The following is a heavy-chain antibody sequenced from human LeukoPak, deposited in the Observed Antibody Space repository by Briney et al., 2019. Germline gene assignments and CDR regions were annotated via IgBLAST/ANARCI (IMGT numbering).Heavy chain of an antibody. J-gene: IGHJ4*02. CDR2: INPSGVCT. Sequence: ASVKVSCKASGYTLPRYYMQWVRQAPGQGLDGMGLINPSGVCTSYAQKFQGRVTLTTDTSTSTAYMELRSLKSDDTAVYYCARDIGLVRGIIMAHWGQGTQVTVSS. D-gene: IGHD3-10*01. CDR1: GYTLPRYY. V-gene: IGHV1-46*01. CDR3: ARDIGLVRGIIMAH.